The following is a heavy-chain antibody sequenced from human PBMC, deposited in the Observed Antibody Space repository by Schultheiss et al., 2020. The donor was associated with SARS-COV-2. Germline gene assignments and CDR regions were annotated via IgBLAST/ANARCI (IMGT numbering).Heavy chain of an antibody. CDR2: ISSSSSYI. J-gene: IGHJ6*02. D-gene: IGHD3-10*01. CDR3: ARDSLSITMVRVYGMDV. Sequence: GGSLRLSCAASGFTFSSYSMNWVRQAPGKGLEWVSSISSSSSYIYYADSVKGRFTISRDSSKNTVYLQMNSLRAEDTAVYYCARDSLSITMVRVYGMDVWGQGTTVTVSS. V-gene: IGHV3-21*04. CDR1: GFTFSSYS.